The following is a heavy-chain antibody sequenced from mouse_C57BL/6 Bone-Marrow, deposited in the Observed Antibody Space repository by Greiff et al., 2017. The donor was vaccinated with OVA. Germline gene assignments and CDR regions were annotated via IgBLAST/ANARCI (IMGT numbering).Heavy chain of an antibody. CDR2: LNSDGGST. CDR3: AGLWRFYAIDY. V-gene: IGHV5-2*01. CDR1: EYEFPSHD. Sequence: EVQVVESGGGLVQPGESLKLSCESYEYEFPSHDMSWVRQTPEKRLELVAALNSDGGSTYYPETLERRFIISRDNTKETLYLQKSSLRSEDTAMYDCAGLWRFYAIDYWGQGTTVTVSS. J-gene: IGHJ4*01.